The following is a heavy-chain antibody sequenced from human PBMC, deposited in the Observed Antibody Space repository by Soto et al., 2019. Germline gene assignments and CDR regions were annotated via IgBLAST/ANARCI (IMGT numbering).Heavy chain of an antibody. CDR3: AREGSGWDFDL. D-gene: IGHD6-19*01. Sequence: QVQLVQSGAEVKKPGASVKVSCRASGYTFTTYPITWVRQAPGQGLEWMGWISTYNGNTNYAQGLQDRVSMTTDTSTSTAYLELRSLRSDDTAVYFCAREGSGWDFDLWGQGTRVTVSS. CDR1: GYTFTTYP. CDR2: ISTYNGNT. J-gene: IGHJ4*02. V-gene: IGHV1-18*01.